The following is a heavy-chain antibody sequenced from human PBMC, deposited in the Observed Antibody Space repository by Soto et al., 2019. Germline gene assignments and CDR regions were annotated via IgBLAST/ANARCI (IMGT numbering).Heavy chain of an antibody. Sequence: GGSLRLSCATSGFPFSDYYMSWIRQAPGKGLEWLSHIIPKSTYRNYADSVKGRFTISRDNTKSSLFLQMNSLGVEDTAVYYCARGGGGGLFEHWGQGVLVTVSS. J-gene: IGHJ4*02. CDR1: GFPFSDYY. D-gene: IGHD2-21*01. V-gene: IGHV3-11*06. CDR3: ARGGGGGLFEH. CDR2: IIPKSTYR.